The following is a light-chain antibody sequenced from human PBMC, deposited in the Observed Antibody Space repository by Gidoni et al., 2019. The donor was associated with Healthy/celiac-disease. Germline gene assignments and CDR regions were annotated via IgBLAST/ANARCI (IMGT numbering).Light chain of an antibody. J-gene: IGKJ4*01. CDR2: DAS. CDR1: QSVSSY. Sequence: EIVLTQSPATLSLSPGERATLSCRASQSVSSYLAWYQQKPGQAPRLLIYDASNRATGIPARFSGSGSGTDFTLTISSLEPEDFAVYYCQQRSNILXFXGGTKVEIK. CDR3: QQRSNILX. V-gene: IGKV3-11*01.